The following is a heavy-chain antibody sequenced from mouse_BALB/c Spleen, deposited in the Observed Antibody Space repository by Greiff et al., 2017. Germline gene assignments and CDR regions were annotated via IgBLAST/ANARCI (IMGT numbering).Heavy chain of an antibody. CDR3: ARGRYDGVSYVDD. J-gene: IGHJ2*01. CDR2: ISCYNGAT. V-gene: IGHV1S34*01. Sequence: LVQTGASVKISCKASGYSFTGYYMHWVKQSHGKSLEWIGYISCYNGATSYNQKFKGKATFTVDTSSSTAYMQFNSLTSEDSAVYYCARGRYDGVSYVDDWGQGTTLTVSS. CDR1: GYSFTGYY. D-gene: IGHD2-14*01.